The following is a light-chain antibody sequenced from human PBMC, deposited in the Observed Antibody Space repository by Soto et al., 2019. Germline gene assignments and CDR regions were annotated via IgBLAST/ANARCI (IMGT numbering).Light chain of an antibody. CDR2: ATS. V-gene: IGKV1-39*01. J-gene: IGKJ1*01. Sequence: DIQMTQSPSSLSASVGDSVTITCRASQSISTYLNWYQQKPGKAPKLLIFATSTLQSGVPSRFSGSGSRTDFTLTISSLQPEDFASYYWQQSYGTPRSFGQGTKVEIK. CDR3: QQSYGTPRS. CDR1: QSISTY.